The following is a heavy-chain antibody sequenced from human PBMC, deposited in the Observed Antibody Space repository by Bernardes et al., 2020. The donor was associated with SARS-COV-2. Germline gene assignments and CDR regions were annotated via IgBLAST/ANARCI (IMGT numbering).Heavy chain of an antibody. CDR3: ARDYSVPGWFGDHYYYYGMDV. Sequence: GGALRLSCAASGFTFSSYGMHWVRQAPGKGLEWVAGIWYDGSNKYYADSVKGRFTISRDNSKNTLYLQMNSLRAEDTAVYYCARDYSVPGWFGDHYYYYGMDVWGQGTTVTVSS. V-gene: IGHV3-33*01. J-gene: IGHJ6*02. D-gene: IGHD3-10*01. CDR2: IWYDGSNK. CDR1: GFTFSSYG.